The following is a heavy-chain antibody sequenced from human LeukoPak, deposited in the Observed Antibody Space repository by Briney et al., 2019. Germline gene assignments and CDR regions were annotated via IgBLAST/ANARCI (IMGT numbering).Heavy chain of an antibody. V-gene: IGHV3-30-3*01. CDR3: ARESLSSGSFDY. J-gene: IGHJ4*02. Sequence: GGSLRLSCAASGFTFSSYAMHWVRQAPGKGLEWVAVISYDGSNKYYADFVKGRFTISRDNSKNTLYLQMNSLRAEDTAVYYCARESLSSGSFDYWGQGTLVTVSS. CDR2: ISYDGSNK. D-gene: IGHD6-19*01. CDR1: GFTFSSYA.